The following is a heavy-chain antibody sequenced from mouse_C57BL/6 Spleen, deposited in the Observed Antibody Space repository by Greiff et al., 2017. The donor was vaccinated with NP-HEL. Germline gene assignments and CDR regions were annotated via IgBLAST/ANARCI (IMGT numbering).Heavy chain of an antibody. J-gene: IGHJ3*01. V-gene: IGHV1-22*01. CDR1: GYTFTDYN. D-gene: IGHD2-13*01. CDR2: INPNNGGT. CDR3: AREQGDSITSFAY. Sequence: EVQLQQSGPELVKPGASVKMSCKASGYTFTDYNMHWVKQSHGKSLEWIGYINPNNGGTSYNQKFKGKATLTVNKSSSTADMELRSLTSEDSAVYYWAREQGDSITSFAYWGQGTLVTVSA.